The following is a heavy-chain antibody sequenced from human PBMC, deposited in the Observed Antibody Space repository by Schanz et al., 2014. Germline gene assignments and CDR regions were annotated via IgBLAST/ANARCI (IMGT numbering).Heavy chain of an antibody. D-gene: IGHD3-9*01. CDR2: ISSSGSYI. J-gene: IGHJ4*02. V-gene: IGHV3-21*04. CDR3: AKQIHYDILTVTRN. CDR1: EFTFSSYK. Sequence: EVQLVESGGGLVKPGGSLRLSCEASEFTFSSYKMNWVRQAPGKGLEWVSSISSSGSYIYYADSVKGRFSISRDNSKNILYLQMNSLRAEDTAVYYCAKQIHYDILTVTRNWGQGTLVTVSS.